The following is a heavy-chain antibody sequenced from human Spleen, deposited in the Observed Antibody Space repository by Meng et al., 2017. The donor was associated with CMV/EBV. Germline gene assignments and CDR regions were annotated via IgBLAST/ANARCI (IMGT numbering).Heavy chain of an antibody. J-gene: IGHJ4*02. CDR1: GYISSGGSY. V-gene: IGHV4-31*02. CDR2: ISSSGTT. Sequence: GYISSGGSYWTWIRQHPGKGLEWIGYISSSGTTFYSPSLSSRITISVDTSNNRFSLKLSSVTAADTAVYYCARYCSSTSCYRKGGDYWGQGTLVTVSS. D-gene: IGHD2-2*02. CDR3: ARYCSSTSCYRKGGDY.